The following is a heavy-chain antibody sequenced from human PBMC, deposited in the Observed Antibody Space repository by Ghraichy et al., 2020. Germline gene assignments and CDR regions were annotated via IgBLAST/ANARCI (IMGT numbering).Heavy chain of an antibody. J-gene: IGHJ6*03. Sequence: SETLSLTCAVYGGSFSGYYCRLIRQPPGKGLEWIGEINHSGSTNYNPSLKSRVTISVDTSKNQFSLKLSSVTAADTAVYYCARVRTFLGYCSSTSCRDYYYYYMDVWGKGTTIT. CDR2: INHSGST. D-gene: IGHD2-2*01. CDR3: ARVRTFLGYCSSTSCRDYYYYYMDV. CDR1: GGSFSGYY. V-gene: IGHV4-34*01.